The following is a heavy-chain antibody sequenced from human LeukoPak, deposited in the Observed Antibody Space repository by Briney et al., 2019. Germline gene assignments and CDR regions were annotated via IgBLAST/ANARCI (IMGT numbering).Heavy chain of an antibody. J-gene: IGHJ4*02. D-gene: IGHD1-26*01. Sequence: MASETLSLTCTVSGGSISSGSYYWTWIRQPAGKGLELIGRIYTSGSSSYNPSLRSRVTISVDTSKNQFSLKLSSVTAADTAVYYCARSPRLGGYGYGPWELPVSYFDYWGQGTLVTVSS. V-gene: IGHV4-61*02. CDR3: ARSPRLGGYGYGPWELPVSYFDY. CDR2: IYTSGSS. CDR1: GGSISSGSYY.